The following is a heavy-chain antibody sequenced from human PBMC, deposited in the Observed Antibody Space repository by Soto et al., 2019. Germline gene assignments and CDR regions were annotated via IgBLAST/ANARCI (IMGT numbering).Heavy chain of an antibody. CDR2: IYYSGST. J-gene: IGHJ4*02. V-gene: IGHV4-59*01. D-gene: IGHD3-10*01. Sequence: SETLSLTCTVSGGSISSYYWSWIRQPPGKGLEWIGYIYYSGSTNYNPSLKSRVTISVDTSKNQFSLKLSSVTAADTAVYYCARGRGGGEFDYWGQGPLVTVSS. CDR3: ARGRGGGEFDY. CDR1: GGSISSYY.